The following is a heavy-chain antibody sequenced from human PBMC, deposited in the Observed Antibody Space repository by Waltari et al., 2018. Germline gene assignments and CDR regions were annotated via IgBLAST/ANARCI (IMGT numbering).Heavy chain of an antibody. Sequence: QVQLVQSGAEVKRPGSSVKVSCKTSGGTFSGHSFSWVRQAPGQGLEWMGRIFPMFGIADYAQKFQGRVTVTADKSTNTVYMELRSLRSEDTAVYYCASLAQSRWGYWGQGTLVTVSS. D-gene: IGHD3-16*01. CDR1: GGTFSGHS. CDR2: IFPMFGIA. J-gene: IGHJ4*02. CDR3: ASLAQSRWGY. V-gene: IGHV1-69*02.